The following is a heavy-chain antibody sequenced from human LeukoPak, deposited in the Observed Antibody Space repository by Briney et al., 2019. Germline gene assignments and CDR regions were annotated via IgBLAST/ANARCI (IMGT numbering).Heavy chain of an antibody. CDR3: AKSIESVARPLDS. J-gene: IGHJ4*02. V-gene: IGHV3-23*01. CDR2: ITGSGGDT. D-gene: IGHD3-16*02. CDR1: GFTFSSYA. Sequence: PGGSLRLSCAASGFTFSSYAMSWVRQVPGKGLEWVSSITGSGGDTYYAASVKGRFTISRDNFRHTLYLQIISLRAEDTALYFCAKSIESVARPLDSWGLGTLVTVPS.